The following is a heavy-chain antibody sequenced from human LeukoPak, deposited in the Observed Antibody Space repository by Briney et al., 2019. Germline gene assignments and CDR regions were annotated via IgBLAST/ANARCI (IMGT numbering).Heavy chain of an antibody. D-gene: IGHD6-6*01. CDR1: GSTFSSYW. J-gene: IGHJ4*02. CDR2: INGDGSIT. CDR3: RGVAARRDFDY. Sequence: PGGSLRLSCAASGSTFSSYWMHWVRQAPGKGLVWVSRINGDGSITNYADSVKGRFTISGDNAKNTLYLQMNSLRAEDTAVYYCRGVAARRDFDYWGQGTLVTVSS. V-gene: IGHV3-74*01.